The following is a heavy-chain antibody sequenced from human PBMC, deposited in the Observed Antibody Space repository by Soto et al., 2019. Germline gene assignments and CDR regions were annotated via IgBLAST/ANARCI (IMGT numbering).Heavy chain of an antibody. J-gene: IGHJ5*02. D-gene: IGHD2-2*01. CDR3: ARAGNCTSTTCFSGWLDP. Sequence: ASVKVSCKASGYTFTNYSMHWVRQAPGQRLEWMGWINTDNGKTRDSQRFQGRVTLTRDTSANTVYMELSSLTHEDTAVYYCARAGNCTSTTCFSGWLDPWGQGTLVTVS. CDR1: GYTFTNYS. CDR2: INTDNGKT. V-gene: IGHV1-3*04.